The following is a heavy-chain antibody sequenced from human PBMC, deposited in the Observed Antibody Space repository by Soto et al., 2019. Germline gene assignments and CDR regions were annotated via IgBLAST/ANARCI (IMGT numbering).Heavy chain of an antibody. D-gene: IGHD2-2*01. V-gene: IGHV3-23*01. CDR3: AKAGVINVVPGRGNYYMDV. CDR1: GLTFSNYA. CDR2: LSASGTTT. Sequence: GGSLRLSCAGSGLTFSNYAMSWARQAPGKGLEWVSTLSASGTTTYYADSVKGRFTISRDNSKTTLYLQMNSLRAEDTAVYYCAKAGVINVVPGRGNYYMDVWGKGTTVTVSS. J-gene: IGHJ6*03.